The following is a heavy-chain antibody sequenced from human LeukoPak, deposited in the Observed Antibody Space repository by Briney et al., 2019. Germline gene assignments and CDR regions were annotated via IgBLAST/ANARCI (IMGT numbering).Heavy chain of an antibody. D-gene: IGHD2-15*01. J-gene: IGHJ4*02. CDR3: ARVVVVAAAMIGD. Sequence: SETLSLTCTVSGGSISSSSYYWGWIRQPPGKGLEWIGSIYYSGNTYYNPSLKSRVTISVDTSKNQFSLKLSSVTAADTAVYYCARVVVVAAAMIGDWGQGTQVTVSS. CDR1: GGSISSSSYY. CDR2: IYYSGNT. V-gene: IGHV4-39*07.